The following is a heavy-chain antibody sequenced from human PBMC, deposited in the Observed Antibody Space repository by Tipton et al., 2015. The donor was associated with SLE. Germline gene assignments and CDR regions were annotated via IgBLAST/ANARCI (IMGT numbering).Heavy chain of an antibody. CDR1: RFTFRDFW. CDR2: IRYDGSNK. Sequence: GSLRLSCVASRFTFRDFWMSWVRQAPGKGLEWVAFIRYDGSNKYYADSVKGRFTISRDNSKNTLYLQMNSLRAEDTAVYYCAGELLPTDAFDIWGQGTMVTVPS. V-gene: IGHV3-30*02. CDR3: AGELLPTDAFDI. J-gene: IGHJ3*02. D-gene: IGHD1-26*01.